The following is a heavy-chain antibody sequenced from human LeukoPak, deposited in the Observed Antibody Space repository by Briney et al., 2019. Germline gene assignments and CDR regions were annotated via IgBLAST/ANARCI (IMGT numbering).Heavy chain of an antibody. V-gene: IGHV1-69*05. CDR2: IIPIFGTA. D-gene: IGHD5-18*01. J-gene: IGHJ4*02. CDR3: ATGYSYGYFDY. CDR1: GGTFSSYA. Sequence: ASVKVSCKASGGTFSSYAISWVRQAPGQGLEWMGGIIPIFGTANYAQKFQGRVTITTDESTSTAYMELSSLRSEDTAAYYCATGYSYGYFDYWGQGTLVTVSS.